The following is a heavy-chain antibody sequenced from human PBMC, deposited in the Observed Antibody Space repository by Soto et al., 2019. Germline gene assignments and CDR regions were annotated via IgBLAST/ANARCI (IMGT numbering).Heavy chain of an antibody. V-gene: IGHV4-39*01. CDR3: ARTKGDSSGYYRLWFDY. D-gene: IGHD3-22*01. J-gene: IGHJ4*02. Sequence: LSLTCTVSGGSISSSSYYWGWIRQPPGKGLEWIGSIYYSGSTYYNPSLKSRVTISVDTSKNQFSLKLSSVTAADTAVYYCARTKGDSSGYYRLWFDYWGQGTLVTVS. CDR1: GGSISSSSYY. CDR2: IYYSGST.